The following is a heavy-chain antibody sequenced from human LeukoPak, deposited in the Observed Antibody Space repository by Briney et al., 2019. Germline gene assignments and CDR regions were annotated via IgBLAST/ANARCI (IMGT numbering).Heavy chain of an antibody. CDR1: GYSLTSYW. CDR2: IYPGDPDT. J-gene: IGHJ3*02. CDR3: ARQTIAFDI. Sequence: GESLMIYWNGSGYSLTSYWIGWVRQMPGEGLEWMGIIYPGDPDTRYSPSFQGQVTISADKSISTAYLQWSSLKASDTAMYYCARQTIAFDIWGQGTMVTVSS. D-gene: IGHD5-24*01. V-gene: IGHV5-51*01.